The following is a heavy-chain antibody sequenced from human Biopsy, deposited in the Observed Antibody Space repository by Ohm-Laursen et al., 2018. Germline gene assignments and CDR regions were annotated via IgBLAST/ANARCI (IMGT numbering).Heavy chain of an antibody. CDR3: ARHAPSYSGSYWRYFDL. J-gene: IGHJ2*01. D-gene: IGHD1-26*01. CDR1: GGSIGSGGYY. Sequence: GTLSLTCSVSGGSIGSGGYYWSWIRQPPGKGLEWIGYIYYTGSTNYNPSLKSRVTISVDTSMNHLSLRLPSVTAADTAVYYCARHAPSYSGSYWRYFDLWGRGTLVTVSS. V-gene: IGHV4-61*03. CDR2: IYYTGST.